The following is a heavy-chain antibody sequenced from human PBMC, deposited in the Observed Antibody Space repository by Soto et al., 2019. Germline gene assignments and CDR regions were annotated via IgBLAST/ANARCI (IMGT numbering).Heavy chain of an antibody. D-gene: IGHD2-2*01. V-gene: IGHV2-70*11. Sequence: SGPTLVNPTQTLTLPCTFSGFSLSTSGMCVSWIRQPPGKALEWLARIDWDDDKYYSTSLKTRLTISKDTSKNQVVLTMTNMDPVDTATYYCAFNTHTVPPNLFYPWAQGTPVPGSA. CDR2: IDWDDDK. CDR3: AFNTHTVPPNLFYP. J-gene: IGHJ5*02. CDR1: GFSLSTSGMC.